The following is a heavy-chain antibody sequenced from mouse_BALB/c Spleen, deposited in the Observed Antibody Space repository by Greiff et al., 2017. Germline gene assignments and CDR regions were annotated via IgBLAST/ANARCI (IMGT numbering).Heavy chain of an antibody. CDR3: ARASTMITTRGYYYAMDY. D-gene: IGHD2-4*01. V-gene: IGHV5-6-3*01. J-gene: IGHJ4*01. Sequence: EVQLQESGGGLVQPGGSLKLSCAASGFTFSSYGMSWVRQTPDKRLELVATINSNGGSTYYPDSVKGRFTISRDNAKNTLYLQMSSLKSEDTAMYYCARASTMITTRGYYYAMDYWGQGTSVTVSS. CDR1: GFTFSSYG. CDR2: INSNGGST.